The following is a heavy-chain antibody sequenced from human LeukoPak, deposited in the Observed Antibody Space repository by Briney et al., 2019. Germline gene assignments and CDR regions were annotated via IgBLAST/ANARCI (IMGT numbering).Heavy chain of an antibody. V-gene: IGHV4-59*01. D-gene: IGHD1-26*01. CDR2: IYYSGST. J-gene: IGHJ4*02. CDR3: ARGTYSSPFDY. Sequence: TSSETLSLTCTVSGRSSSRYYWSWIRQPPGKGLEWIGYIYYSGSTNYNPSLKSRVTISVDTSKSHFSLRLSSVTAADTAVYYCARGTYSSPFDYWGQGTLVTVSS. CDR1: GRSSSRYY.